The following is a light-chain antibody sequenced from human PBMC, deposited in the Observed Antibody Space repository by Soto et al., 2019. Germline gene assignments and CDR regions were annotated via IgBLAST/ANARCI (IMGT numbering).Light chain of an antibody. V-gene: IGLV2-14*01. CDR1: SSDVGGSNY. CDR3: SSYTSSSTHWV. Sequence: QSALTQPASVSGSPGQSITISCTGTSSDVGGSNYVSWYQQHPGKAPKLVIYEVSDRPSGVSNRFSGSKSGNTASLTISGLQAEDEADYYCSSYTSSSTHWVFGGGTKVTVL. J-gene: IGLJ3*02. CDR2: EVS.